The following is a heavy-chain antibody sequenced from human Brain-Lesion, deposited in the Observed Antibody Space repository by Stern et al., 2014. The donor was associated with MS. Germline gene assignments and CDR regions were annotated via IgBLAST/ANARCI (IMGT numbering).Heavy chain of an antibody. CDR3: ARGVGDY. D-gene: IGHD3-16*01. CDR1: GFNFSSYW. J-gene: IGHJ4*02. Sequence: EDQLVESEGGLVQPGGSLRLSCAASGFNFSSYWMHWVRQFPEKGLFWVSQINRDGGDTSYADSVKGRFSISRDNIRNMLYLRMTSLRAEDTAVYYCARGVGDYWGQGARVTVSS. V-gene: IGHV3-74*02. CDR2: INRDGGDT.